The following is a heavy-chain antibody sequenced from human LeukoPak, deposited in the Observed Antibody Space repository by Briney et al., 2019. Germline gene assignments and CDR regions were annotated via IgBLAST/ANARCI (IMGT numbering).Heavy chain of an antibody. J-gene: IGHJ3*02. V-gene: IGHV4-59*01. CDR3: ARVAPYYDFWSGDAFDI. CDR2: IYYSGST. CDR1: GGYLSSYY. D-gene: IGHD3-3*01. Sequence: SSETLSLTCTVSGGYLSSYYWSWIRQPPGKGLEWIGYIYYSGSTNYNPSLKSRVTISVDTSKNQFSLKLSSVTAADTAVYYCARVAPYYDFWSGDAFDIWGQGTMVTVSS.